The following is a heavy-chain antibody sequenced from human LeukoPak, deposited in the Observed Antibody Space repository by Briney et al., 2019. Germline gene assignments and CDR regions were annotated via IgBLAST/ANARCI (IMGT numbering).Heavy chain of an antibody. D-gene: IGHD1-26*01. CDR2: IIPIFGTA. CDR3: ARVPRPQYSGSYWDY. Sequence: EASVKVSCKASGGTFSSYAISWVRQAPGQGLEWMGGIIPIFGTANYAQKFQGRVTITADESTSTAYMELSSLRSEDTAVYYCARVPRPQYSGSYWDYWGQGTLVTVSS. J-gene: IGHJ4*02. V-gene: IGHV1-69*13. CDR1: GGTFSSYA.